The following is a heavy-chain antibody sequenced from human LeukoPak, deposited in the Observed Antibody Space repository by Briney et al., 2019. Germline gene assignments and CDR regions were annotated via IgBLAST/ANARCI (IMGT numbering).Heavy chain of an antibody. D-gene: IGHD3-22*01. CDR1: GFTFSSYA. J-gene: IGHJ4*02. CDR2: ISGSGGST. V-gene: IGHV3-23*01. CDR3: ATYYDSSGTFDY. Sequence: GGSLRLSCAASGFTFSSYAMSWVRQAPGKGLEWVSAISGSGGSTYYADSVKGRFTISRDNSKNTLYLQMNSLRAEDTAVYYCATYYDSSGTFDYWGQGTLVTVSS.